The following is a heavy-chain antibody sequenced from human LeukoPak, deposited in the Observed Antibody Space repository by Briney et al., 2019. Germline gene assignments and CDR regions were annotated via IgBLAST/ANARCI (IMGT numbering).Heavy chain of an antibody. D-gene: IGHD2/OR15-2a*01. CDR2: IYYSGST. CDR3: ARGPTTTFRFDP. CDR1: GGSISSYY. J-gene: IGHJ5*02. V-gene: IGHV4-59*01. Sequence: SETLSLTCTVSGGSISSYYWSWIRQPPGKGLEWIGYIYYSGSTNYNPSLKSRVTISVDTSKNQFSLKLSSVTAADTVVYYCARGPTTTFRFDPWGQGTLVTVSS.